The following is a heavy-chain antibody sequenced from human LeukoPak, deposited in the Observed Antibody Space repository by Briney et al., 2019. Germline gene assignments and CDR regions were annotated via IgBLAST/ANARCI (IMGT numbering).Heavy chain of an antibody. CDR3: ARGSPPHFGGDFWSGYPIDY. CDR2: MNPNSGNT. Sequence: RASVKVSCKASGYTFTSYDINWVRQATGQRLEWMGWMNPNSGNTGYAQKFQGRVTITRNTSISTAYMELSSLRSEDTAVYYCARGSPPHFGGDFWSGYPIDYWGQGTLVTVSS. V-gene: IGHV1-8*03. CDR1: GYTFTSYD. J-gene: IGHJ4*02. D-gene: IGHD3-3*01.